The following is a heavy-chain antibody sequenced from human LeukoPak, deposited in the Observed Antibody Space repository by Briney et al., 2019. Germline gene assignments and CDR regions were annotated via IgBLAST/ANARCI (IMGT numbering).Heavy chain of an antibody. CDR2: ISSSGSTI. CDR1: GFTFSSYE. Sequence: GGSLRLSCAASGFTFSSYEMNWVRQAPGKGLEWVSYISSSGSTIYYADSVKGRFTISRDNAKNSLYLQMNSLRAEDTAVYYCARDRGDYSGLFDYWGQGTLVTVSS. V-gene: IGHV3-48*03. J-gene: IGHJ4*02. D-gene: IGHD2-15*01. CDR3: ARDRGDYSGLFDY.